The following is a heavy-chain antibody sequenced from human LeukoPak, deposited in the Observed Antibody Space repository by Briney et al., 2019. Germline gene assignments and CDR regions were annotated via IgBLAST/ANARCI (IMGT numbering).Heavy chain of an antibody. V-gene: IGHV4-59*01. CDR2: FYYSGST. CDR1: GGSLSSYH. CDR3: ARGVGGSSWLDY. J-gene: IGHJ4*03. Sequence: SETLSLTCTVSGGSLSSYHWSWIRQPPGKGLEWIGYFYYSGSTNYNPSLKSRVTISVDTSKKQFSLKLSSVTAADTAVYYCARGVGGSSWLDYWGRGTMVTVSS. D-gene: IGHD6-13*01.